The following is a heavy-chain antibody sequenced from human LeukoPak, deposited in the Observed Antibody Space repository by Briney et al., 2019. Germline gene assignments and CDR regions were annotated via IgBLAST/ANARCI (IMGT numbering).Heavy chain of an antibody. CDR2: INHSGST. D-gene: IGHD5-18*01. J-gene: IGHJ4*02. CDR3: ARSSYGYNY. V-gene: IGHV4-34*01. CDR1: GGSFSGYY. Sequence: SETLSLTCAVYGGSFSGYYWSWIRQPPGKGLEWIGEINHSGSTNYNPSLKSRVTISVDTSKNQFSLKLSSVTAADTAVYYCARSSYGYNYWGQGTLVTVSS.